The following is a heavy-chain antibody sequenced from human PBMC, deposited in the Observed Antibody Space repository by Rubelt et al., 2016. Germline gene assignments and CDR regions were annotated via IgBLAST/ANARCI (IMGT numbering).Heavy chain of an antibody. J-gene: IGHJ3*02. V-gene: IGHV4-39*07. Sequence: QLQLQESGPGLVKPSETLSLTCTVSGGSISSNSYYWGWIRQPPGKGLEWIGSIYYSGSTNYNPSLKSRVTITVETSKNQFSLRLGSGTAADTAGYYCAGRGDLVDNAFDIWGQGTLVTVS. CDR2: IYYSGST. CDR3: AGRGDLVDNAFDI. D-gene: IGHD1-26*01. CDR1: GGSISSNSYY.